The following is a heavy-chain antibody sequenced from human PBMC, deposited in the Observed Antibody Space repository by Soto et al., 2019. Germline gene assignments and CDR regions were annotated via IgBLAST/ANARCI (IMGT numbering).Heavy chain of an antibody. J-gene: IGHJ4*02. CDR1: GGSISSGGYS. Sequence: SETLSLTCAVSGGSISSGGYSWSWIRQPPGKGLEWIGYIYHSGSTYYNPSLKSRVTISVDRSKNQFSLELSSVTAADTAVYYCARDNSGYSHFDYWGRGTLVTVSS. CDR3: ARDNSGYSHFDY. D-gene: IGHD3-22*01. CDR2: IYHSGST. V-gene: IGHV4-30-2*01.